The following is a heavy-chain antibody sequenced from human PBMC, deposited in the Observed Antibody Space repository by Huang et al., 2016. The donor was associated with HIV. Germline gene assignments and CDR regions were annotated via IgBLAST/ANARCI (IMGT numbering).Heavy chain of an antibody. CDR1: GFTFSSYA. J-gene: IGHJ4*02. CDR2: RSYDGSNK. Sequence: QVQLVESGGGVVQPGRSLRLSCAASGFTFSSYAMHWVRQRPGKGLEWVAVRSYDGSNKNYADSVKGRFTISRDNSKNTLYLQMNSLGAEDTAVYYCTRRLAAAARGFDYWGQGTLVTVSS. CDR3: TRRLAAAARGFDY. V-gene: IGHV3-30-3*01. D-gene: IGHD6-13*01.